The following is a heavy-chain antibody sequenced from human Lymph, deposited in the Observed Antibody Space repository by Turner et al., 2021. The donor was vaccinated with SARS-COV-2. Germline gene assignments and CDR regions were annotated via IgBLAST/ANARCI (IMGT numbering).Heavy chain of an antibody. CDR1: GLTVSSNY. Sequence: EVQLVESGGGLVQPGGFLRLPCAASGLTVSSNYMTWFRQAPGTGLEWVSVIYSGGSTYYADSVKGRFTISRHNSKNTLYLQMNSLRAEDTAVYYCARDLDTAGGMDVWSQGTTVTVSS. D-gene: IGHD5-18*01. V-gene: IGHV3-53*04. CDR3: ARDLDTAGGMDV. J-gene: IGHJ6*02. CDR2: IYSGGST.